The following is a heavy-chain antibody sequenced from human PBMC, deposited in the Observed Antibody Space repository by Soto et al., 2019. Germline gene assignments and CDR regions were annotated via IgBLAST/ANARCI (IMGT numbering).Heavy chain of an antibody. CDR1: GVSISSGDYY. V-gene: IGHV4-30-4*01. J-gene: IGHJ6*02. D-gene: IGHD3-3*01. CDR3: ARGPSFWSGYDYGMDV. Sequence: SETLSLTCTVSGVSISSGDYYWSWIRQPPGKGLEWIGYIYYSGSTYYNPSLKSRVTISVDTSKNQLSLKLSSVTAADTAVYYCARGPSFWSGYDYGMDVWGQGTTVTVSS. CDR2: IYYSGST.